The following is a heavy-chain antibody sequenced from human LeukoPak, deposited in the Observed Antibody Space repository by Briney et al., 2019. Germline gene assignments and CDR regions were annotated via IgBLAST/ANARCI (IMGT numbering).Heavy chain of an antibody. CDR1: GFTFGDYA. V-gene: IGHV3-49*04. D-gene: IGHD4-17*01. CDR3: TSFQGYGDYYYYGMDV. J-gene: IGHJ6*02. Sequence: GRSLRLSCTASGFTFGDYAMSWVRQAPGKGLEWVGFIRSKAYGGTTEYAASVKGRFTISRDDSKSIAYLQMSSLKTEDTAVYYCTSFQGYGDYYYYGMDVWGQGTTVTVSS. CDR2: IRSKAYGGTT.